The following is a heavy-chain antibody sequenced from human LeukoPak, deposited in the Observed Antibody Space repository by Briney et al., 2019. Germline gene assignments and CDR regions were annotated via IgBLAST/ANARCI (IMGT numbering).Heavy chain of an antibody. J-gene: IGHJ4*02. CDR3: ATPHTGPGGGTNYPPHY. Sequence: GGSLRLSCTASGFTFSYYAMNWVRQTPGKGLEWVSRISADGGSTYYTDSVKGRFTISRDNSKNTLYLHMNNLRADDTALYYCATPHTGPGGGTNYPPHYWGQGTLVTVSS. CDR2: ISADGGST. CDR1: GFTFSYYA. D-gene: IGHD3-10*01. V-gene: IGHV3-23*01.